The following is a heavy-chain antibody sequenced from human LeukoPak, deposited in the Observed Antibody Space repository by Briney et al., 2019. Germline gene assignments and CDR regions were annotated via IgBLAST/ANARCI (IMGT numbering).Heavy chain of an antibody. J-gene: IGHJ4*02. V-gene: IGHV3-48*03. CDR2: ISSSGSTI. Sequence: GGSLRLSCAASGFTFSSYEMNWVRQAPGKGLEWVSYISSSGSTIYYADSVKGRFTISRDNAKNSLYLQMNSLRAEDTALYYCAKDIGYYVTHFDYWGQGTLVTVSS. D-gene: IGHD3-10*02. CDR3: AKDIGYYVTHFDY. CDR1: GFTFSSYE.